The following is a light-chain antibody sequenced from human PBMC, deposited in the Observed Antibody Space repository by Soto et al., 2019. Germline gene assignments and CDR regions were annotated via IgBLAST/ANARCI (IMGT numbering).Light chain of an antibody. CDR2: GAS. J-gene: IGKJ2*01. Sequence: IVMTQSPATQSVSPGERATLSCRASQSVSSNLAWYQHKPGQAPRLLFYGASTRAAGIPARFSGGGSGTDFTLTISGLQSEYFAVYYCQQSNKWPYTFGQGTKLEIK. CDR3: QQSNKWPYT. CDR1: QSVSSN. V-gene: IGKV3-15*01.